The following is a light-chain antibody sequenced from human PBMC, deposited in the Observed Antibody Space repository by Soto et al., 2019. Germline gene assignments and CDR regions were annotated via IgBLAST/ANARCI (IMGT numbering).Light chain of an antibody. J-gene: IGLJ3*02. CDR2: EVN. V-gene: IGLV2-23*02. Sequence: QSVLTQPASVSGSPGQSITISCTGTYNLVSWYQQHPGKAPKLMIFEVNKQPSGVSYRFSGSKSGNTASLTISALQAEDEADYFCCSYAGNRRVFGGGTQLTVL. CDR3: CSYAGNRRV. CDR1: YNL.